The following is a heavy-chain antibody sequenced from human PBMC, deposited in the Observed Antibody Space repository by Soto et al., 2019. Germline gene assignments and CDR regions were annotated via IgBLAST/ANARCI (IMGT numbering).Heavy chain of an antibody. J-gene: IGHJ6*02. V-gene: IGHV1-69*13. CDR2: IIPIFGTA. Sequence: SVKVSCKASGGTFSSYAISWVRQAPGQGLEWMGGIIPIFGTANYAQKFQGRVTITADESTSTAYMELNSLKTEDAAVYYCTRKPVAPPGYYYYYGMDVWGQGTTVTVSS. CDR3: TRKPVAPPGYYYYYGMDV. CDR1: GGTFSSYA. D-gene: IGHD6-19*01.